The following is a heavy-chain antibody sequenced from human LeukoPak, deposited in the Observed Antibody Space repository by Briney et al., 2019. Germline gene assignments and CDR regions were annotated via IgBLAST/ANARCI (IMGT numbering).Heavy chain of an antibody. D-gene: IGHD4/OR15-4a*01. J-gene: IGHJ3*02. CDR3: AREDYDAAGAFDI. V-gene: IGHV4-59*01. Sequence: PSETLSLTCTVSGDSFNSYYWTWIRQPPGKRLEWIGYIYNSATTSYNPSLKSRVTISVDASKNQFSLKLTSVTAADTAIYYCAREDYDAAGAFDIWGQGTMVTVSS. CDR2: IYNSATT. CDR1: GDSFNSYY.